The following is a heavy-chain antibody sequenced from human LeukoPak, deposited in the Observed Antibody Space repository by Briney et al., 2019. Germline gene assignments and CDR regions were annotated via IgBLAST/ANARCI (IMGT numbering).Heavy chain of an antibody. CDR2: IDRDGRVQ. CDR3: TGGSDTVLSGEYYYYMDV. J-gene: IGHJ6*03. V-gene: IGHV3-7*01. CDR1: GFTTHYW. D-gene: IGHD2/OR15-2a*01. Sequence: GGSLRLSCTASGFTTHYWLNWVRQSPGKGLEWVANIDRDGRVQHYVDSVEGRFTISRDSAKNSLALQMHSLRAEDTAVYYCTGGSDTVLSGEYYYYMDVWGTGTTVTVSS.